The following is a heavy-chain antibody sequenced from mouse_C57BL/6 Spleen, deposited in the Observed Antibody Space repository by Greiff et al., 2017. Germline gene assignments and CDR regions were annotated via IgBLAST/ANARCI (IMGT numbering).Heavy chain of an antibody. CDR2: IDPSDSET. J-gene: IGHJ4*01. CDR3: ASESNSGYCYAMDY. D-gene: IGHD2-5*01. V-gene: IGHV1-52*01. Sequence: QVQLQQPGAELVRPGSSVKLSCKASGYTFTSYWMHWVKQRPIQGLEWIGNIDPSDSETHYNQKFKDKVTLTVDKSSSTAYMQLSSLTSEDSAVYYCASESNSGYCYAMDYWGQGTSVTVSS. CDR1: GYTFTSYW.